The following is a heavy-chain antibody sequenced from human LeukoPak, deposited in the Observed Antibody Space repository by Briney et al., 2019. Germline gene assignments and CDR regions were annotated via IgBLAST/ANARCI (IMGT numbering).Heavy chain of an antibody. V-gene: IGHV4-59*01. Sequence: RSSETLSLTCTGSGGSISSYYWSWIRQPPGKGLEWIGYIYYSGSTNYNPSLKRRVTISLDPSKHPFSLRLSSVTAADTAVYLCARDFHAGGRFAPWGQGTLVTVSS. D-gene: IGHD3-16*01. CDR3: ARDFHAGGRFAP. CDR2: IYYSGST. CDR1: GGSISSYY. J-gene: IGHJ5*02.